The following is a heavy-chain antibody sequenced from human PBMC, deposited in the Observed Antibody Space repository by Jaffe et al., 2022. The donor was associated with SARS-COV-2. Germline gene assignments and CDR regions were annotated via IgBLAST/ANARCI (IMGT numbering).Heavy chain of an antibody. D-gene: IGHD3-22*01. CDR3: ARGRGGQQLAHTYYYDSSGSYYFDY. Sequence: QLQLQESGPGLVKPSETLSLTCTVSGGSISSSSYYWGWIRQPPGKGLEWIGSIYYSGSTYYNPSLKSRVTISVDTSKNQFSLKLSSVTAADTAVYYCARGRGGQQLAHTYYYDSSGSYYFDYWGQGTLVTVSS. CDR2: IYYSGST. CDR1: GGSISSSSYY. J-gene: IGHJ4*02. V-gene: IGHV4-39*01.